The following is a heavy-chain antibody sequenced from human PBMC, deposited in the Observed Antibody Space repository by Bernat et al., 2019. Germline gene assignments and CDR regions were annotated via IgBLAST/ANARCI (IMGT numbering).Heavy chain of an antibody. J-gene: IGHJ3*02. Sequence: QVQLVESGGGVVQPGRSLRLSCAASGFTFSSYGMHWVRQAPGKGLEWVAVIWYDGSNKYYADSVKGRFTISRDNSKNTLYLQMNSLRAEDTAVYYFARDVTRQAIWTGAFDIWGQGTMVTVSS. V-gene: IGHV3-33*01. CDR2: IWYDGSNK. D-gene: IGHD3/OR15-3a*01. CDR1: GFTFSSYG. CDR3: ARDVTRQAIWTGAFDI.